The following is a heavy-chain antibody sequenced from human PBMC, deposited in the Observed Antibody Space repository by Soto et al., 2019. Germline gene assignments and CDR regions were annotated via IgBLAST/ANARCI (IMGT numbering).Heavy chain of an antibody. J-gene: IGHJ5*02. Sequence: PSETLSLTCTVSGGSISSSSYYWGWIRQPPGKGLEWIGSIYYSGSTYYNPSLKSRVTISVDTSKNQFSLKLSSVTAADTAVYYCARQIPWLVYGEDRNNWFDPWGQGTLVTVS. CDR2: IYYSGST. D-gene: IGHD3-9*01. CDR1: GGSISSSSYY. V-gene: IGHV4-39*01. CDR3: ARQIPWLVYGEDRNNWFDP.